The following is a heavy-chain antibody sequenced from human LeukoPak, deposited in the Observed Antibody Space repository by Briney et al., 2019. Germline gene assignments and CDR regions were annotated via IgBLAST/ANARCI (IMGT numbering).Heavy chain of an antibody. V-gene: IGHV1-69*13. Sequence: SVKVSCKASGGTFSSYAISWVRQAPGQGLEWMGGLIPIFGTANYAQKFQGRVTITADESTSTAYMELSSLRSEDTAVYYCARVFIAKARVGAFDIWGQGTMVTVSS. CDR3: ARVFIAKARVGAFDI. CDR2: LIPIFGTA. D-gene: IGHD6-13*01. J-gene: IGHJ3*02. CDR1: GGTFSSYA.